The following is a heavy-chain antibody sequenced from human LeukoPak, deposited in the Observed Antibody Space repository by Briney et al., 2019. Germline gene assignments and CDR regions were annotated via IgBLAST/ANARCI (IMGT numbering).Heavy chain of an antibody. D-gene: IGHD2-21*01. J-gene: IGHJ3*01. V-gene: IGHV4-4*07. CDR3: ARDIVAASSDGFDV. CDR1: GGSFSSFF. CDR2: MFANGNA. Sequence: PSETLSLTCSVSGGSFSSFFWSWIRQPAGRELEWLGRMFANGNANYNPSLKSRISMSVDTYKSQFSLTLTSVTAADTAIYYCARDIVAASSDGFDVWGQGTTVIVSS.